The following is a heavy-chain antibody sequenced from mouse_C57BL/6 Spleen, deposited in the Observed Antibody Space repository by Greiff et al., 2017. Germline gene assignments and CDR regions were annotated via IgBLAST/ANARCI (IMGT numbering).Heavy chain of an antibody. CDR2: FYPGSGSI. J-gene: IGHJ4*01. CDR3: ARNEDYYGSSVYAMDY. Sequence: QVQLQQSGAELVKPGASVKLSCKASGYTFTEYTIHWVKQRSGQGLEWIGWFYPGSGSIKYNEKFKDKATLTADKSSSPVYMELSIVTSEDSAVYFCARNEDYYGSSVYAMDYWGQGTSVTVSS. V-gene: IGHV1-62-2*01. CDR1: GYTFTEYT. D-gene: IGHD1-1*01.